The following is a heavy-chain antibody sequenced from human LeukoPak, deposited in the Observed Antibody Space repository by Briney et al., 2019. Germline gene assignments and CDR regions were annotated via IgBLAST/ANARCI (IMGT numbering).Heavy chain of an antibody. D-gene: IGHD3-3*01. Sequence: GASVKVSCKASGYTFTSYDINWVRQATGQGLEWMGWMNPNSGNTGYAQKFQGRVTITRNTSISTAYMELSSLRSEDTAVYYCARVHPPRSYYDFWSGYYTYYYYYMDVWGKGTTVTVSS. CDR3: ARVHPPRSYYDFWSGYYTYYYYYMDV. V-gene: IGHV1-8*03. CDR1: GYTFTSYD. CDR2: MNPNSGNT. J-gene: IGHJ6*03.